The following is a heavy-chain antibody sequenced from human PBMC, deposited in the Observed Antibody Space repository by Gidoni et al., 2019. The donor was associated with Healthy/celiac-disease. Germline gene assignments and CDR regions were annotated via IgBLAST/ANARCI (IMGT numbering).Heavy chain of an antibody. J-gene: IGHJ4*02. CDR3: ARYEYSSSWYYDY. D-gene: IGHD6-13*01. Sequence: QVTLKESGPVLVNPTETLTLTCTVAGFSLRNARMGVSWIRQPPGKALEWLAHIFSNDEKSYSTALKSRLTISKDTSKSQVVLTMTNMDPVDTATYYCARYEYSSSWYYDYWGQGTLVTVSS. V-gene: IGHV2-26*01. CDR1: GFSLRNARMG. CDR2: IFSNDEK.